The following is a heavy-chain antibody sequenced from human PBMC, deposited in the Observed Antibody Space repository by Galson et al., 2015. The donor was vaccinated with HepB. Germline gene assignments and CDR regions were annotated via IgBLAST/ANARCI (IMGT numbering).Heavy chain of an antibody. CDR2: ITGKGDST. D-gene: IGHD3-16*01. V-gene: IGHV3-23*01. CDR3: AKGYGLVDS. Sequence: SLRLSCAASGFAFDSHAMRWVRQAPGRGLEWISGITGKGDSTFYADSVKGRFTVSRDNSNNMLYLQMNSLRAEDAGLYFCAKGYGLVDSWGQGILVTVSS. J-gene: IGHJ5*01. CDR1: GFAFDSHA.